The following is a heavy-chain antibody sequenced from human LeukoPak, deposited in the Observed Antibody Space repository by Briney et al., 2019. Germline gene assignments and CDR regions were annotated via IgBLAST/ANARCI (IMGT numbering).Heavy chain of an antibody. Sequence: PRASVKVSCKVSGYTLTELSMHWVQQAPGKGLEWMGGFDPEDGETIYAQKFQGRVTMTEDTSTDTAYMELSSLRSEDTAVYYCARASSWRRRGSTGYYYYMDVWGKGTTVTISS. CDR3: ARASSWRRRGSTGYYYYMDV. D-gene: IGHD6-13*01. J-gene: IGHJ6*03. CDR1: GYTLTELS. V-gene: IGHV1-24*01. CDR2: FDPEDGET.